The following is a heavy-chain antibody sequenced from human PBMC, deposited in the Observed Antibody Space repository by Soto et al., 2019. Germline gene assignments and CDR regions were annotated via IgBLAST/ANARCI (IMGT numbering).Heavy chain of an antibody. CDR3: VCGGNYFVY. V-gene: IGHV3-7*01. CDR1: GFTFTTYW. CDR2: MNQDGSER. J-gene: IGHJ4*02. D-gene: IGHD3-16*01. Sequence: EVQLMGSGGGLVQPGGSLRLSCAASGFTFTTYWMTWVRQPPGKGLEWVANMNQDGSERYYVDSVRGRFTISRDNAKNSLYLQMNSLRAEDTAVYYCVCGGNYFVYWGQGTLVTVSP.